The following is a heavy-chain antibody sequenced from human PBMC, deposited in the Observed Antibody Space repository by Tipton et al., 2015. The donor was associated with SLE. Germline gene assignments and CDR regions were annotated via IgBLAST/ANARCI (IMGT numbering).Heavy chain of an antibody. V-gene: IGHV4-59*01. CDR1: GGSISSYY. CDR3: AKLAAAGTKFDY. D-gene: IGHD6-13*01. Sequence: LRLSCTVSGGSISSYYWSWIRQPPGKGLEWIGYIYYSGSTNYNPSLKSRVTISVDTSKNQFSLKLSSVTAADTAVYYCAKLAAAGTKFDYWGQGTLVTVSS. J-gene: IGHJ4*02. CDR2: IYYSGST.